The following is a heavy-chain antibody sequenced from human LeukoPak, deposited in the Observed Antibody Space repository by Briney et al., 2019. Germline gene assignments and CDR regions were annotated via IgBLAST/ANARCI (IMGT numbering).Heavy chain of an antibody. CDR2: IKEDESQE. CDR1: GFSFSDSW. CDR3: ATYKNWVAGDV. D-gene: IGHD7-27*01. Sequence: GGSLRLSCAASGFSFSDSWMSWVRQAPGKGPEWVANIKEDESQEHYADSVKGRFTVSRDNAKNSLFLQMNSLRVEDTAVYYCATYKNWVAGDVWGQGTTVSVSS. V-gene: IGHV3-7*01. J-gene: IGHJ6*02.